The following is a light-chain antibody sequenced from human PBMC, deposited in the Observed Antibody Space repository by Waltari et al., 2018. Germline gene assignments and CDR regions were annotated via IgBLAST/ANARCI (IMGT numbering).Light chain of an antibody. CDR1: SSDVGGYNY. V-gene: IGLV2-14*03. Sequence: QSALTQPASVSGSPGQSITISCTGTSSDVGGYNYVSWFQQYPGKAPTLMIYDFSNRPSGVSKRFSGSKAGNTASLTISGLQAEDEADYYCSSYTTSTTVVFGGGTKLTVL. CDR2: DFS. J-gene: IGLJ2*01. CDR3: SSYTTSTTVV.